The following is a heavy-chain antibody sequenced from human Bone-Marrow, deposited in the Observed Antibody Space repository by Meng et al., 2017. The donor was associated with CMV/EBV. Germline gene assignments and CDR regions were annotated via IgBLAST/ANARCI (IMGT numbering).Heavy chain of an antibody. V-gene: IGHV4-61*01. Sequence: SETLSLTCTVSGGSVSSGSYYWSWIRQPPGKGLEWIGYIYYSGSTNYNPSLKSRVTISVDTSKNQFSLKLSSVTAEDTAVYYCARVRNYVSWFDPWGQGTLVTVSS. CDR1: GGSVSSGSYY. CDR2: IYYSGST. D-gene: IGHD1-7*01. J-gene: IGHJ5*02. CDR3: ARVRNYVSWFDP.